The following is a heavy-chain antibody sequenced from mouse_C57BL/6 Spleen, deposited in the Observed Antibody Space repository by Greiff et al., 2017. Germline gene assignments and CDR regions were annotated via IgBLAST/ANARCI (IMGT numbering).Heavy chain of an antibody. CDR3: ARGRYGSSFFDY. CDR2: ISYDGSN. V-gene: IGHV3-6*01. D-gene: IGHD1-1*01. J-gene: IGHJ2*01. CDR1: GYSITSGYY. Sequence: EVQLQESGPGLVKPSQSLSLTCSVTGYSITSGYYWNWIRQFPGNKLEWMGYISYDGSNNYNPSLKNRISITRDTSKNQFFLKLNSVTTEDTATYYCARGRYGSSFFDYWGQGTTLTVSS.